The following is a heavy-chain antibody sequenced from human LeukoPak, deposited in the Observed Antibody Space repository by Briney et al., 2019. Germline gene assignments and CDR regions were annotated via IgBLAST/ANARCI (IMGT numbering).Heavy chain of an antibody. CDR2: IYYSGST. D-gene: IGHD6-6*01. CDR1: GGFISSYY. V-gene: IGHV4-59*01. CDR3: ARKLAARPFDY. Sequence: SETLSLTCTVSGGFISSYYWSWIRQPPGKGLEWIGYIYYSGSTNYNPSLKSRVTISVDTSKNQFSLKLSSVTAADTAVYYCARKLAARPFDYWGQGTLVTVSS. J-gene: IGHJ4*02.